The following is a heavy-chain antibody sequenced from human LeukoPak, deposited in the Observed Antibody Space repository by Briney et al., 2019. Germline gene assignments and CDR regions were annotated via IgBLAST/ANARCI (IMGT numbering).Heavy chain of an antibody. V-gene: IGHV4-59*01. CDR1: GGSISSYY. CDR2: IYYSGST. CDR3: AREGGYGGRDYFDY. J-gene: IGHJ4*02. D-gene: IGHD6-25*01. Sequence: SETLSPTCTVSGGSISSYYWSWIRQPPGKGLEWIGYIYYSGSTNYNPSLKSRVTISIDTSKNQFSLKLNSVTAADTAIYYCAREGGYGGRDYFDYWGQGTLVTASS.